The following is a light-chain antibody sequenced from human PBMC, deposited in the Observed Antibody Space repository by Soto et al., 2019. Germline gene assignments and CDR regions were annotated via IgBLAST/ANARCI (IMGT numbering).Light chain of an antibody. V-gene: IGLV1-40*01. CDR3: QSYDSSLSGSV. J-gene: IGLJ3*02. CDR1: SSNIGAGYD. CDR2: GDT. Sequence: QSVLTQPPSVSGAPGQRVTVSCTGSSSNIGAGYDVHWYQQLPGRAPKLLIHGDTNRPSGVPDRFSGSKSGTSASLAITGLQAEDAAEYYCQSYDSSLSGSVCGGGTKLTVL.